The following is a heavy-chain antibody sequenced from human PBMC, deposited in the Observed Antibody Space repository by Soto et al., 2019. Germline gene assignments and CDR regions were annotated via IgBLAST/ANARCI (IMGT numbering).Heavy chain of an antibody. CDR1: GFTFSSYA. J-gene: IGHJ2*01. Sequence: EVQLLESGGGLVQPGGSLRLSCAASGFTFSSYAMNWVCQAPGKGLEWVSVISGSGGSTYYADAVKGRFTISRDNSKNTLYLQMNSQRAEYTAVYYCAKRTVGWYFDLWGRGTLVTVSS. CDR3: AKRTVGWYFDL. D-gene: IGHD4-17*01. V-gene: IGHV3-23*01. CDR2: ISGSGGST.